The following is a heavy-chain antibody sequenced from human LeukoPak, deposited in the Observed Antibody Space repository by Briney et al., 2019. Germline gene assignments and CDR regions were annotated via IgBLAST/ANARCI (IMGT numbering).Heavy chain of an antibody. Sequence: GGSLRLSCVASGFPFDDYGMFWVRQSPGKGLEWVSSISRNSGIIDYADSVKGRFTISRDNAKNSLYLQMNSLRVEDTAVYYCARMDIGYWGQGTLVTVSS. CDR1: GFPFDDYG. J-gene: IGHJ4*02. D-gene: IGHD2-8*01. CDR3: ARMDIGY. CDR2: ISRNSGII. V-gene: IGHV3-9*01.